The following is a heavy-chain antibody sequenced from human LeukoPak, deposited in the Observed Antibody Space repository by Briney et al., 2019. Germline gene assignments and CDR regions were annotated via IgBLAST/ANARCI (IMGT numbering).Heavy chain of an antibody. CDR3: ARDYFGSGFFDY. J-gene: IGHJ4*02. V-gene: IGHV4-59*01. CDR1: GVSISNYY. CDR2: IYYSGST. D-gene: IGHD3-10*01. Sequence: TSETLSLTCTVSGVSISNYYWSWIRQPPGEGLEWIGYIYYSGSTNYNPSRQSRANISVDPSKSQCSLRLSSVTAADTAVYYCARDYFGSGFFDYWGQGILVTVSS.